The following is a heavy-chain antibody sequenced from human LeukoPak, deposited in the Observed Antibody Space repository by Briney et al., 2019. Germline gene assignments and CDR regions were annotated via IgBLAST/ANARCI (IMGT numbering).Heavy chain of an antibody. CDR2: INHSGST. D-gene: IGHD6-19*01. V-gene: IGHV4-34*01. Sequence: PSETLSLTCAVYGGSFSGYYWSWIRQPPGKGLERIGEINHSGSTNYNPSLKSRVTISVDTSKNQFSLKLSSVTAADTAVYYCARRTSQWLTKFDYWGQGTLVTVSS. CDR3: ARRTSQWLTKFDY. J-gene: IGHJ4*02. CDR1: GGSFSGYY.